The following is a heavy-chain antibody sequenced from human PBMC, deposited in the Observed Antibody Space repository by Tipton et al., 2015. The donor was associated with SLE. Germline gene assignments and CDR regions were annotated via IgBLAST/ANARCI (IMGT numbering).Heavy chain of an antibody. CDR1: GGSISSSSYY. J-gene: IGHJ3*02. V-gene: IGHV4-39*07. D-gene: IGHD3-10*01. Sequence: TLSLTCTVSGGSISSSSYYWGWIRQPPGKGLEWIGSIYYSGSTYYNPSLKSRVTISVDTSKNQVSLKLRSVTAADTAVYYCARDYYGSGFDAFDIWGQGTMLTVSP. CDR2: IYYSGST. CDR3: ARDYYGSGFDAFDI.